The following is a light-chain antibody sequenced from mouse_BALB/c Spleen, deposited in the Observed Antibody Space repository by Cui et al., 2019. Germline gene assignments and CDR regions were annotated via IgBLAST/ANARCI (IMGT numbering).Light chain of an antibody. CDR2: WAS. CDR3: KQSYNLYT. Sequence: IVMPQSPSSLAVSAGEKVTMSCKSSQSLINSRTRKNCLAWYQQKPGQSPKLLVYWASTRGSGVPDRFTGSGSGADFTLTISSVQAEDLAVYYCKQSYNLYTFGGGTRLEIK. V-gene: IGKV8-21*01. J-gene: IGKJ2*01. CDR1: QSLINSRTRKNC.